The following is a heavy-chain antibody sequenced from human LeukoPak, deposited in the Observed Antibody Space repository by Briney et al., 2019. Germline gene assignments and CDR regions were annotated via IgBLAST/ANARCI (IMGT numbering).Heavy chain of an antibody. Sequence: SETLSLTCTVFGDSIDSSSWSWIRQPVGKGLKWIGRIYLGGSPIYNPSLKSRVIMTVDTSKNQFLLWLRSVTAADTAIYYCANWVGNWFDPWGQGTLVTVSS. CDR2: IYLGGSP. J-gene: IGHJ5*02. CDR1: GDSIDSSS. CDR3: ANWVGNWFDP. D-gene: IGHD1-26*01. V-gene: IGHV4-4*07.